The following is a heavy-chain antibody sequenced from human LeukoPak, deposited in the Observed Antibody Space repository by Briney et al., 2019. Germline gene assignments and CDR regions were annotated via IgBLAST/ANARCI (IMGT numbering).Heavy chain of an antibody. CDR1: GFSFSNFW. D-gene: IGHD3-22*01. J-gene: IGHJ4*02. CDR2: IRQDGSGT. CDR3: ARDSSGFDY. Sequence: GGSLRLSCAASGFSFSNFWMSWVRQAPGKGLEWVANIRQDGSGTDYVDSVKGRFTISRDNAKNSLYLQMNSLRAGDTAVYYCARDSSGFDYWGQGALVTVSS. V-gene: IGHV3-7*01.